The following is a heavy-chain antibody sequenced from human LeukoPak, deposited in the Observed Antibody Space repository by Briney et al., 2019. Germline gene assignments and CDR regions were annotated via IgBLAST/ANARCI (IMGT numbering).Heavy chain of an antibody. D-gene: IGHD2-2*01. CDR2: IIPIFGTA. V-gene: IGHV1-69*05. CDR3: ASDIVVVPAGIGDNWFDP. Sequence: EASVKVSCKASGGTFSSYAISWVRQAPGQGLEWMGRIIPIFGTANYAQKFQGRVTITTDESTSTAYMELSSLRSEGTAVYYCASDIVVVPAGIGDNWFDPWGQGTLVTVSS. J-gene: IGHJ5*02. CDR1: GGTFSSYA.